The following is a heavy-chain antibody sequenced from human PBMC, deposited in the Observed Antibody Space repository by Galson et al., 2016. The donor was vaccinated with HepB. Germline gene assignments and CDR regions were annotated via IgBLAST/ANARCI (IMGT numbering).Heavy chain of an antibody. CDR3: AKMREMATAKRAFDY. CDR2: LSGSGLNT. Sequence: SLRLSCAASGFTFTGYTMSWVRQAPGKGLECVATLSGSGLNTYYPESVRGRFTVSREIATNTLYLQINDLRAEDTAIYYCAKMREMATAKRAFDYWGQGTWVTVSS. V-gene: IGHV3-23*01. CDR1: GFTFTGYT. J-gene: IGHJ4*02. D-gene: IGHD5-24*01.